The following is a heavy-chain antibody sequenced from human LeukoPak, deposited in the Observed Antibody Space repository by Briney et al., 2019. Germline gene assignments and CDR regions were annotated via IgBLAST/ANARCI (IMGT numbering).Heavy chain of an antibody. CDR3: ARGFRITIFGVVIQDNWFDP. D-gene: IGHD3-3*01. J-gene: IGHJ5*02. CDR2: MNPNSGNT. CDR1: GYTSTSYD. V-gene: IGHV1-8*01. Sequence: ASVKVSCKASGYTSTSYDINWVRQATGQGLEWMGWMNPNSGNTGYAQKFQGRVTMTRNTSISTAYMELSSLRSEDTAVYYCARGFRITIFGVVIQDNWFDPWGQGTLVTVSS.